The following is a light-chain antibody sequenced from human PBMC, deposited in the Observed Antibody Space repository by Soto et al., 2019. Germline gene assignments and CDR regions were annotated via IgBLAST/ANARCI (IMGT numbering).Light chain of an antibody. CDR1: QSVSSSY. V-gene: IGKV3D-20*02. J-gene: IGKJ1*01. Sequence: EIVMTQSPATLSVSPGERATLSCRASQSVSSSYLAWYQQKPGQAPRLLIYDASNRATGIPARFSGSGSGTDFTLTISSLEPEDFAVYYCQQRTKWRTFGQGTKVDIK. CDR3: QQRTKWRT. CDR2: DAS.